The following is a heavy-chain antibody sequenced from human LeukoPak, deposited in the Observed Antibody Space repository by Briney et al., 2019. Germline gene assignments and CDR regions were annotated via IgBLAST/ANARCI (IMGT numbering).Heavy chain of an antibody. V-gene: IGHV3-30*04. J-gene: IGHJ4*02. D-gene: IGHD6-13*01. Sequence: GRSLRLSCAASGFTFSGYALHWVRQAPGKGLEWVAVISNDANNKHYADSVKGRFTISRDNSKNTLYLQMNSLRPEDTAVYYCARGAGASGGRDYYSDCWGQGILAAVSS. CDR2: ISNDANNK. CDR1: GFTFSGYA. CDR3: ARGAGASGGRDYYSDC.